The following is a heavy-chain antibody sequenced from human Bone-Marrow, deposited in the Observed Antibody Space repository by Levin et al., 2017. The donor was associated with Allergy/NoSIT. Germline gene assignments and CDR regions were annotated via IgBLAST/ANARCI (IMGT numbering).Heavy chain of an antibody. D-gene: IGHD3-3*01. J-gene: IGHJ6*02. V-gene: IGHV3-11*01. CDR2: ITGRGNSI. CDR3: TRDWRNGGMDV. Sequence: LSLTCAASGFTFSDYYMNWIRQAPGKGLEWVSYITGRGNSIYYADSVKGRFTISRDNAKRSLYLQMSSLRAEDTAVYYCTRDWRNGGMDVWGQGTTVTVS. CDR1: GFTFSDYY.